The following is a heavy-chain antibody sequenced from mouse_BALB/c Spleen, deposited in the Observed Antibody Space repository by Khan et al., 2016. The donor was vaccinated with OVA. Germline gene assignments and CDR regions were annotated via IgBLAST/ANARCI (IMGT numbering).Heavy chain of an antibody. D-gene: IGHD2-10*01. J-gene: IGHJ4*01. CDR2: MWGDGST. V-gene: IGHV2-6-1*01. CDR3: ARQPYYHYNVMDY. CDR1: GFSLANYG. Sequence: QVQLQQSGPGLVAPSQSLSITCTISGFSLANYGVHWVRQPPGKGLEWLVLMWGDGSTSYNSVLKSRLTVSTDNSRSQVFLKMNSLQTDDTAMYFGARQPYYHYNVMDYWGQGTSVTGSS.